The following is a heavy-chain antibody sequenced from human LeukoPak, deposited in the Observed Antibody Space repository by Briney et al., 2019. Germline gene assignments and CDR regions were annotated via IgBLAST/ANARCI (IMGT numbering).Heavy chain of an antibody. Sequence: PGGSLRLSCAASGFTFSNYAMTWVRQAPGKGLEWVSGISGSGSTTYHAGSVKDRFTISRDNSKNTLYLQMNSLRAEDTAVFYCAKSRYEFWSAYYHYYYMDVWGQGTTVTVSS. CDR1: GFTFSNYA. D-gene: IGHD3-3*01. CDR3: AKSRYEFWSAYYHYYYMDV. J-gene: IGHJ6*02. CDR2: ISGSGSTT. V-gene: IGHV3-23*01.